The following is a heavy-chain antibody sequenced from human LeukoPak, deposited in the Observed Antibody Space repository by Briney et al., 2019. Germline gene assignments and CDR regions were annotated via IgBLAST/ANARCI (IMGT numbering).Heavy chain of an antibody. CDR3: ALTYYYDSSGQWGAFDI. D-gene: IGHD3-22*01. CDR1: GFTFSSYG. V-gene: IGHV3-30*03. Sequence: PGGSMRLSCAASGFTFSSYGMNWLRQAPGKGLEWGAVISYDGSNKYYADSVKGRFTISRDNSKNTLYLQMNSLRAEDTAVYYCALTYYYDSSGQWGAFDIWGQGTMVTVSS. J-gene: IGHJ3*02. CDR2: ISYDGSNK.